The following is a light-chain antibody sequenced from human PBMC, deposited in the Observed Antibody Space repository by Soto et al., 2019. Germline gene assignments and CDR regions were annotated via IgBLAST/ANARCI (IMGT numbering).Light chain of an antibody. CDR2: DAS. J-gene: IGKJ2*01. CDR3: QHYGYSLPNT. V-gene: IGKV3-20*01. Sequence: EIVLTQSPGILSLSPGESATLSCRASQNINTHLAWYQQKPGQAPRLLIYDASNRATGIPDSFSCSGSGADFTLTISRLEPEDSSVYYCQHYGYSLPNTFGQGTKLEIK. CDR1: QNINTH.